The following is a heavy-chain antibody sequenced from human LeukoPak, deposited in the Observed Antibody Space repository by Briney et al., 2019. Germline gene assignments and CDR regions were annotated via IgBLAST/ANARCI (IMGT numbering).Heavy chain of an antibody. J-gene: IGHJ4*02. D-gene: IGHD6-19*01. CDR3: ARVTVAGYFDY. V-gene: IGHV3-11*01. CDR1: GFTFSDYY. Sequence: GGSLRLSCAASGFTFSDYYMSWFRQAPGKGLEWISYISSSGTTIHYADSVKGRFTISRDNAKTSLYLQMNSLRAEGTAVYYCARVTVAGYFDYWGQGTLVTVSS. CDR2: ISSSGTTI.